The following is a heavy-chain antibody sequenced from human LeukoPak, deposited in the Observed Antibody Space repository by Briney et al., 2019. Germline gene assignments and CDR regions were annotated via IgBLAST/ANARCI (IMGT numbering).Heavy chain of an antibody. V-gene: IGHV4-39*01. CDR3: ARQLSGIAVAGTFVFDY. J-gene: IGHJ4*02. D-gene: IGHD6-13*01. CDR1: GGSISSTSYY. CDR2: IYYSGST. Sequence: PSETLSLTCTVSGGSISSTSYYWGWIRQPPGKGLEWIGTIYYSGSTYYNPSLKSRVTISVDTSKNQFSLKLSSVTAADTAVYYCARQLSGIAVAGTFVFDYWGQGTLVTVSS.